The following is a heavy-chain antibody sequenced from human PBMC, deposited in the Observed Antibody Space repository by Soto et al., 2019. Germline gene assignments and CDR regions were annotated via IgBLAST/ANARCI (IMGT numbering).Heavy chain of an antibody. Sequence: GGSLRLSCAASGFSFSNYWMSWVRQAPGKGLEWVASIKQDGSEKAYVGSMKGRFTISRDNARSSLSLQMNSLRADDTAVYYCARATRGTSDPFYWGQGILVTVSS. CDR2: IKQDGSEK. J-gene: IGHJ4*02. V-gene: IGHV3-7*01. CDR3: ARATRGTSDPFY. CDR1: GFSFSNYW. D-gene: IGHD2-2*01.